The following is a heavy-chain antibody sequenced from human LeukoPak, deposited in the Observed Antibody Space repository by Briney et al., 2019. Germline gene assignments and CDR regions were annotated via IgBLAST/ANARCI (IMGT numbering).Heavy chain of an antibody. CDR3: AISTVADPYYFDY. CDR2: IYYSGST. V-gene: IGHV4-59*01. CDR1: GGSISSYY. J-gene: IGHJ4*02. D-gene: IGHD4-23*01. Sequence: PSETLSLTCTVSGGSISSYYWCGIRQPPGKGLEWIGYIYYSGSTNYNPSLKSRVTISVDTSKNQFSLKLSSVTAADTAVYYCAISTVADPYYFDYWGQGTLVTVSS.